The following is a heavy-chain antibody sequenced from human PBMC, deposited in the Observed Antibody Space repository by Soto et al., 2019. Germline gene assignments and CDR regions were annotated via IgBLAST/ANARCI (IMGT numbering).Heavy chain of an antibody. CDR1: GGTFSSYA. Sequence: QVQLVQSGAEVKKPGSSVKVSCKASGGTFSSYAISWVRQAPGQGLEWMGGIIPLFGTADYAQKFQGRVAIIADESTSTAYRELSSLRSEDTAVYYCASHSGSSPEGRYHYGMDVWGQGTTVTVS. V-gene: IGHV1-69*12. CDR3: ASHSGSSPEGRYHYGMDV. CDR2: IIPLFGTA. D-gene: IGHD1-26*01. J-gene: IGHJ6*02.